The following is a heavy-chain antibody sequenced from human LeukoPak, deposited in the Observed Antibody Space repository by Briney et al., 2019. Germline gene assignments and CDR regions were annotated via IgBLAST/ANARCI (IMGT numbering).Heavy chain of an antibody. CDR1: GYIFTSYW. V-gene: IGHV5-51*01. CDR2: IYPGDSDT. J-gene: IGHJ4*02. CDR3: ARTLLATFGTAFDY. Sequence: GESLKISCKGSGYIFTSYWIAWVRQMPGKGLEWMGIIYPGDSDTRYSPSFQGQVTISADKSINTAYLQWSSLKASDTAMFYCARTLLATFGTAFDYWGQGTLVSVSS. D-gene: IGHD6-13*01.